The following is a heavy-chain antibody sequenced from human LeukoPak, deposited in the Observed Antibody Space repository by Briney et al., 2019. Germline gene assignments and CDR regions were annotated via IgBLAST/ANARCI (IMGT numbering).Heavy chain of an antibody. CDR3: ARHELDSSGWYYFDY. Sequence: GESVKISCKGSGYKFTDYWIAWVRQMPGKGLEWMGMIYPGDSDTRYSPSFQGHVTISADTSITTAYLQWSSLKASDTAMYYCARHELDSSGWYYFDYWGQGTLVTVSS. CDR1: GYKFTDYW. D-gene: IGHD6-19*01. J-gene: IGHJ4*02. V-gene: IGHV5-51*01. CDR2: IYPGDSDT.